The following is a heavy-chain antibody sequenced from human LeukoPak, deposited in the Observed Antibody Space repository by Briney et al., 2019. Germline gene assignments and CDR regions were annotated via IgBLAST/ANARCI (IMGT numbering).Heavy chain of an antibody. CDR2: IYNGGST. CDR3: AKGETYGGGADY. J-gene: IGHJ4*02. CDR1: GASISRDY. V-gene: IGHV4-59*01. Sequence: SETLSLTCTVSGASISRDYWTWIRQPPGKGLEWIGYIYNGGSTTYSPSLNSRVTISLDTSNNQVSLRLSSVTAADTAVYYCAKGETYGGGADYWGQGTLVTVSS. D-gene: IGHD3-10*01.